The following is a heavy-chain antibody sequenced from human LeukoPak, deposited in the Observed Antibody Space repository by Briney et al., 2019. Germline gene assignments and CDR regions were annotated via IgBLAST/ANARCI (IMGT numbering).Heavy chain of an antibody. V-gene: IGHV4-59*08. CDR3: ARHNKGGYFDY. D-gene: IGHD1/OR15-1a*01. Sequence: PSETLSLTCTVSGGSISSYYWSWIRQPPGEALEWIGYIYYSGNTNYNPSLKSRVTISVDTSKNQFSLKLSSVTAADTAVYYCARHNKGGYFDYWGQGTLVTVSS. CDR1: GGSISSYY. CDR2: IYYSGNT. J-gene: IGHJ4*02.